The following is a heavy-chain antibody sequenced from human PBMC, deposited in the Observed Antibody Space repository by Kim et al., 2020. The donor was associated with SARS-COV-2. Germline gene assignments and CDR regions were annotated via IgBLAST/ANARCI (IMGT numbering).Heavy chain of an antibody. J-gene: IGHJ4*02. CDR3: ARALMGRYFDY. D-gene: IGHD3-10*01. V-gene: IGHV5-51*01. CDR2: T. Sequence: TSSSPSFQGKVTISADKSISTAYLQWSSLKASDTAMYYCARALMGRYFDYWGQGTLVTVSS.